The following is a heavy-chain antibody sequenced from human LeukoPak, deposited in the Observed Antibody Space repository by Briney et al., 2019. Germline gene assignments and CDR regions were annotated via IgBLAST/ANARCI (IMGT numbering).Heavy chain of an antibody. CDR1: GFTFSSYA. CDR2: ISGSGGST. V-gene: IGHV3-23*01. J-gene: IGHJ4*02. CDR3: ARAGSNWNYVY. D-gene: IGHD1-7*01. Sequence: GGSLRLSCAASGFTFSSYAMSWVRQAPGKGLEWVSAISGSGGSTYYADSVKGWFTISRDNSKNTLYLQMNSLRAEDTAVYYCARAGSNWNYVYWGQGTLVTVSS.